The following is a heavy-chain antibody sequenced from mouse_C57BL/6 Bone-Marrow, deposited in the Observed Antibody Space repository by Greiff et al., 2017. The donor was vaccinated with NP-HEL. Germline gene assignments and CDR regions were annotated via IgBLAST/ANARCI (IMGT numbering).Heavy chain of an antibody. V-gene: IGHV5-16*01. CDR1: GFTFSDYY. CDR2: INYDGSST. Sequence: EVKLVESEGGLVQPGSSMKLSCTASGFTFSDYYMAWVRQVPEKGLEWVANINYDGSSTYYLDSLKSRFIISRDNAKNILYLQMSSLKSEDTATYYCARDRGRIYYDYESGFDYWGQGTTLTVSP. CDR3: ARDRGRIYYDYESGFDY. J-gene: IGHJ2*01. D-gene: IGHD2-4*01.